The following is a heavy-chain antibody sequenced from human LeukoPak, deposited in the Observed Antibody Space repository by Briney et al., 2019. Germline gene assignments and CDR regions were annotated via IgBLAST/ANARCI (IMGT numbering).Heavy chain of an antibody. Sequence: PGGSLRLSCEASGFTFSDYYMSWVRQAPGKGLEWVSYISNYGSTIYYADSVKGRFTISRDNAKNSLYLQMNSLRAEDTAVYYCARVKSRPEYQLPGIEHDAFDIWGQGTMVTVSS. V-gene: IGHV3-11*04. J-gene: IGHJ3*02. CDR1: GFTFSDYY. D-gene: IGHD2-2*01. CDR3: ARVKSRPEYQLPGIEHDAFDI. CDR2: ISNYGSTI.